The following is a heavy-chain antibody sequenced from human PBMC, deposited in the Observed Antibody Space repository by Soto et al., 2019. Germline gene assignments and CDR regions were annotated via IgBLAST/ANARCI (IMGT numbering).Heavy chain of an antibody. CDR3: AKGPSIFGVVISYSFYYGLDV. CDR2: ISSSGSTT. D-gene: IGHD3-3*01. Sequence: GGSLRLSCAASRLTFSSYAMRWVRQAPGKGLEWDSAISSSGSTTYSAEYVKGRFTISRDNSKNTLYLQMNSLRAEDTAVYYCAKGPSIFGVVISYSFYYGLDVWGQGTTVTVSS. J-gene: IGHJ6*02. V-gene: IGHV3-23*01. CDR1: RLTFSSYA.